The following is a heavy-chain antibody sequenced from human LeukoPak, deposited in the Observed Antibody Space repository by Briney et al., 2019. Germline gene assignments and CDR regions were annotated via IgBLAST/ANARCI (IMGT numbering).Heavy chain of an antibody. J-gene: IGHJ5*02. CDR1: GFTFTTFW. Sequence: QPGRPLRFSCAASGFTFTTFWMNWVRHVPGKGLVWVSLINPDGRTTTYADSVKGRFTISRDNAKNTVYLQMRSLRDEDTAIYYCARDLHGSPDRWGQGTLVTVSS. V-gene: IGHV3-74*01. D-gene: IGHD2-2*03. CDR3: ARDLHGSPDR. CDR2: INPDGRTT.